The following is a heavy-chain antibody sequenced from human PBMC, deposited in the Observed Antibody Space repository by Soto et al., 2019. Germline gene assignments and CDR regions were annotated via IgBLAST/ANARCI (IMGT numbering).Heavy chain of an antibody. CDR3: ASHCSTSCSDWIDP. CDR1: GYRFTKYY. V-gene: IGHV1-46*03. J-gene: IGHJ5*02. Sequence: GASVKVSCKASGYRFTKYYIHWVRQAPGQGLEWVGIIDPSGGSTTYAQKFQGRVTMTGDTSTSTVYMELSSLRSEDTAVYYCASHCSTSCSDWIDPWGQGTLVTVSS. CDR2: IDPSGGST. D-gene: IGHD2-2*01.